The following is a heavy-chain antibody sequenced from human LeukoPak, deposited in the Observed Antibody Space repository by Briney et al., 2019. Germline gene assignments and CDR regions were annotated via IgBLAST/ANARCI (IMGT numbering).Heavy chain of an antibody. CDR2: ISYSGST. CDR3: ARGPRVGYCSGTSCYVFDP. J-gene: IGHJ5*02. V-gene: IGHV4-59*01. CDR1: GGSISSYY. D-gene: IGHD2-2*01. Sequence: NPSETLSLTCAVSGGSISSYYWSWIRQPPGRQPPGKGLEWIGYISYSGSTNYNPSLKSRVTISIDTSRSQFSLKLSSVTAADTAVYYCARGPRVGYCSGTSCYVFDPWGQGTLVTVSS.